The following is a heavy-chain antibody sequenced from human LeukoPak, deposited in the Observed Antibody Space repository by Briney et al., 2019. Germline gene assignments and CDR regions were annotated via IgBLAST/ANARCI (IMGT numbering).Heavy chain of an antibody. CDR3: TRDREVAGPDS. Sequence: GGSLRLSCAASXFTFSNAWMSWLRQAPGKVLEWVGRIKSKTDGGTADYAAAVKGRFTISRDDSENTLSLQMSSLKTDDTAVYYCTRDREVAGPDSWGQGTLVIVSS. D-gene: IGHD6-19*01. J-gene: IGHJ4*02. CDR1: XFTFSNAW. V-gene: IGHV3-15*01. CDR2: IKSKTDGGTA.